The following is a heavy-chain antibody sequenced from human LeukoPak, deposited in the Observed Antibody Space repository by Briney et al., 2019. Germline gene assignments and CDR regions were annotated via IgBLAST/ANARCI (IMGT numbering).Heavy chain of an antibody. CDR1: GGTFSSYT. J-gene: IGHJ6*03. V-gene: IGHV1-69*02. CDR3: ARGPLYCSSTSCYSPGYYYYMDV. D-gene: IGHD2-2*01. CDR2: IIPILGIA. Sequence: SVKVSCKASGGTFSSYTISWVRQAPGQGLEWMGRIIPILGIANYAQKFQGRVTITADKSTSTAYMELSSLRSEDTAVYYCARGPLYCSSTSCYSPGYYYYMDVWGKGTTVTVSS.